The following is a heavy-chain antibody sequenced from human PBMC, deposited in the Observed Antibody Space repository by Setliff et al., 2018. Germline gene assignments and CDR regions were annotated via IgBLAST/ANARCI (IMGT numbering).Heavy chain of an antibody. CDR3: ARGYCDGIGCPAPLYYFDS. J-gene: IGHJ4*02. V-gene: IGHV1-8*02. Sequence: ASVKVSCKASGYTFTSYDINWVRQATGQGLEWMGWMNPNSGNTGYAQKFQGRVTMTRNTSISTAYMELSSLRSDDMAVYYCARGYCDGIGCPAPLYYFDSWGQGTLVTVSS. CDR1: GYTFTSYD. D-gene: IGHD2-21*01. CDR2: MNPNSGNT.